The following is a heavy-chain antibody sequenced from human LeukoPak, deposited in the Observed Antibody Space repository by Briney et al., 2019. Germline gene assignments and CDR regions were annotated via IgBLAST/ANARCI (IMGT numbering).Heavy chain of an antibody. D-gene: IGHD3-22*01. Sequence: PSETLSLTCTVSGGSISSGGYYWSWIRQHPGKGLEWIGYIYYSGSTYYNPSLKSRVTISVDTSKNQFSLKLSSVTAADTAVYYCARGELDGYSNWFDPWGQGTLVTVSS. J-gene: IGHJ5*02. CDR1: GGSISSGGYY. V-gene: IGHV4-31*03. CDR3: ARGELDGYSNWFDP. CDR2: IYYSGST.